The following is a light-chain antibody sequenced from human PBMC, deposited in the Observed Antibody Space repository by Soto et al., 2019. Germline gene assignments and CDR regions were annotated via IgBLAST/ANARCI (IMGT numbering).Light chain of an antibody. CDR1: SSDVGSYKL. Sequence: QSVLTQPASVSGSPGQSITISCTGTSSDVGSYKLVSWYQQHPGKAPKLIIYEGNKRPSGLSNRFSGSKSGNTASLTISGLQAEDEADYYCYSYAGSRTWVFGGGTKVTVL. CDR2: EGN. CDR3: YSYAGSRTWV. V-gene: IGLV2-23*01. J-gene: IGLJ2*01.